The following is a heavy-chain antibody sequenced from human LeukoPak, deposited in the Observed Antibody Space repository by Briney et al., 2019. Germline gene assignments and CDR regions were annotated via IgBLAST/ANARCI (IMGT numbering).Heavy chain of an antibody. CDR2: IRSKANSYAT. Sequence: GGSLRLSCAASGFTFSGSAMHWVRQASGKGLEWVGRIRSKANSYATAYAASVKGRFTISRDDSKNTAYLQMNSLKTEDTAVYYCTRLAVAGDFDYWGQGTLVTVSS. J-gene: IGHJ4*02. D-gene: IGHD6-19*01. CDR3: TRLAVAGDFDY. CDR1: GFTFSGSA. V-gene: IGHV3-73*01.